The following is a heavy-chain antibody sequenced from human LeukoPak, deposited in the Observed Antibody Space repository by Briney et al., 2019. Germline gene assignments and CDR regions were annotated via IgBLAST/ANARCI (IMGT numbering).Heavy chain of an antibody. CDR3: ARFTDTKGFDY. CDR1: GFTVSSNY. Sequence: PGGSLRLSCAASGFTVSSNYMSWVRQAPGKGLEWVSVIYRGGSTYYADSVKGRFTISRDNSKNTLYLQMNSLRAEDTAVYYCARFTDTKGFDYWGQGTLVTVSS. D-gene: IGHD5-18*01. V-gene: IGHV3-53*01. J-gene: IGHJ4*02. CDR2: IYRGGST.